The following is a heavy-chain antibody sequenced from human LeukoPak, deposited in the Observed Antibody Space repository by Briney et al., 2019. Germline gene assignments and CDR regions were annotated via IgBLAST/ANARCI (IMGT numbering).Heavy chain of an antibody. J-gene: IGHJ5*02. Sequence: SETLSLTCTVSGGSISSYYWSWIRQPPGKGLEWIGYIYYSGSTNYNPSLKSRVTISVDTSKNQFSPKLSSVTAADTAVYYCARGGGYCSGGSCYRWFDPWGQGTLVTVSS. CDR2: IYYSGST. CDR1: GGSISSYY. CDR3: ARGGGYCSGGSCYRWFDP. D-gene: IGHD2-15*01. V-gene: IGHV4-59*01.